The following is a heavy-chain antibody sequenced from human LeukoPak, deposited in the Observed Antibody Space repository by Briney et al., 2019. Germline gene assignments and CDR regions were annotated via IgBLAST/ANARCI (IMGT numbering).Heavy chain of an antibody. D-gene: IGHD1-26*01. CDR3: ASRGR. Sequence: PSETLSLTCAVYDGSLSGYYWGWIRQPPGKGLEWIGEINHSGSTNYNPSLKSRVSISIDTSKNQFSLNLTSVTAADTAVYYCASRGRWGQGTLVTVFS. CDR2: INHSGST. J-gene: IGHJ4*02. CDR1: DGSLSGYY. V-gene: IGHV4-34*01.